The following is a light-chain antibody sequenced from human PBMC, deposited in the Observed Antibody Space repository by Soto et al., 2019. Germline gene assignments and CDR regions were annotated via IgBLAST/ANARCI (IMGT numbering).Light chain of an antibody. CDR3: QQSYNSPYT. V-gene: IGKV1-39*01. J-gene: IGKJ2*01. CDR2: DAS. CDR1: QTINKN. Sequence: DIQMTQSPTSLSASVGDRVTITCRASQTINKNLNWYRHKLGKAPELLIYDASDSQAGVPSRFSGSGSGTDFTLIISGLQPEDFATYYCQQSYNSPYTFGQGTELE.